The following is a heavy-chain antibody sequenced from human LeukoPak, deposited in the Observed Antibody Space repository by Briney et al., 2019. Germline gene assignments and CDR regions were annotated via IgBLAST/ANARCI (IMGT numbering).Heavy chain of an antibody. CDR3: ARDDYGDYFDY. J-gene: IGHJ4*02. CDR2: IYYSGST. D-gene: IGHD4-17*01. V-gene: IGHV4-59*12. CDR1: GGSISSYY. Sequence: PSETLSLTCTVSGGSISSYYWSWIRQPLGKGLEWIGYIYYSGSTNYNPSLKSRVTISVDTSKNQFSLKLSSVTAADTAVYYCARDDYGDYFDYWGQGTLVTVSS.